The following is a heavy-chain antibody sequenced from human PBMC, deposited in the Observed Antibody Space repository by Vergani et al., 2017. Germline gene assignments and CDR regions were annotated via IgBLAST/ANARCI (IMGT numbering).Heavy chain of an antibody. J-gene: IGHJ5*02. D-gene: IGHD2-15*01. V-gene: IGHV4-38-2*02. CDR2: IYHSGST. CDR3: ARDSEPGYCSGGSCNNWFDP. CDR1: GYSISSGYY. Sequence: QVQLQESGPGLVKPSETLSLTCTVSGYSISSGYYCCWIRQPPGKVLELIGSIYHSGSTYYNPSLKSRVTISVDTSKNPFSLKLSSVTAADTAVYYCARDSEPGYCSGGSCNNWFDPWGQGTLVTVSS.